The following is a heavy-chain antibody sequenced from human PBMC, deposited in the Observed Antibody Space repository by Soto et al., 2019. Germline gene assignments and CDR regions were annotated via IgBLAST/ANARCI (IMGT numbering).Heavy chain of an antibody. CDR1: GFTFSSYA. D-gene: IGHD1-1*01. CDR3: AKDLMATGTPTWLDH. V-gene: IGHV3-23*01. Sequence: GGSLRLSCAASGFTFSSYAMSWVRQAPGKGLEWVSAISGSGGSTYYADSVKGRFTISRDNSKNTLYLQMNSLRAEDTAVYYCAKDLMATGTPTWLDHWRQGTLVTVSS. J-gene: IGHJ5*02. CDR2: ISGSGGST.